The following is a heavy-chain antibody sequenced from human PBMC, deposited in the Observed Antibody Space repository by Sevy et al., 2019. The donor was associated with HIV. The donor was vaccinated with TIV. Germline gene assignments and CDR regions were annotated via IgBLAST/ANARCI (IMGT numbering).Heavy chain of an antibody. J-gene: IGHJ4*02. V-gene: IGHV3-66*01. CDR2: IYSDGST. D-gene: IGHD5-18*01. CDR1: GFPVSSNY. CDR3: ARGKSGYGYGLDY. Sequence: GSLRLSCAASGFPVSSNYMSWVRQAPGKGLEWVAVIYSDGSTYHADSVKGRFTISRDNSKNTLYLQMNSLRVEDTAVYYCARGKSGYGYGLDYWGQGTLVTVSS.